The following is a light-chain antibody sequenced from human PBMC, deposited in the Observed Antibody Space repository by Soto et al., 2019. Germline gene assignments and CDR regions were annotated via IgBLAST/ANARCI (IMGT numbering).Light chain of an antibody. CDR1: QSISSW. J-gene: IGKJ1*01. V-gene: IGKV1-5*01. CDR3: QQYNSYSSWT. CDR2: AAS. Sequence: DIQMTQSPSTLSASVGDRVTITCRASQSISSWLAWYQQKPGKAPKLLIYAASSLQSGVPSRFSGSGSGTDFTLTISSLQPDDFATYYCQQYNSYSSWTFGQGTKVDIK.